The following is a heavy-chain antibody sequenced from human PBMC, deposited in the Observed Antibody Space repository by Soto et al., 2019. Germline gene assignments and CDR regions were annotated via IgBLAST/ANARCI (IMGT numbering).Heavy chain of an antibody. D-gene: IGHD2-8*01. Sequence: PSETLSLTCTVSGGSISSCDYYWSWIRQPPGKGLEWIGYIYYSGSTYYNPSLKSRVTISVDTSKNQFSLKLSSVTAADTAVYYCARSATNFGSTPLDYWGQGTLVTV. CDR1: GGSISSCDYY. CDR3: ARSATNFGSTPLDY. CDR2: IYYSGST. V-gene: IGHV4-30-4*01. J-gene: IGHJ4*02.